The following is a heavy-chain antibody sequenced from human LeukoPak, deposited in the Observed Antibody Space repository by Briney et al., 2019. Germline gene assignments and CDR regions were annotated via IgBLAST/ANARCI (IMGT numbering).Heavy chain of an antibody. Sequence: SETLSLTCTVSGGSISSDNYSWSWIRQPAGKGLEWIGRVYTSGSTNYNPSLKSRVTMSVDTSKNQLSLKLSSVTAADTAMYYCARGDHDGSGSYYFDYWGQGTLVTVSS. D-gene: IGHD3-10*01. CDR3: ARGDHDGSGSYYFDY. CDR2: VYTSGST. V-gene: IGHV4-61*02. CDR1: GGSISSDNYS. J-gene: IGHJ4*02.